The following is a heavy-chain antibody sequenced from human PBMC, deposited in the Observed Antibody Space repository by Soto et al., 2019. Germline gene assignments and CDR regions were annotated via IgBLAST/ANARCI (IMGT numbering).Heavy chain of an antibody. J-gene: IGHJ4*02. Sequence: GGSLRLSCAASGFTFDDYAMHWVRQAPGKGLEWVSGISWNSGSIGYADSVKGRFTISRVNAKNSLYLQMNSLRAEDTALYYCAKDNRMDRSSWPSYFDYWGQGTLVTVSS. D-gene: IGHD6-13*01. CDR2: ISWNSGSI. V-gene: IGHV3-9*01. CDR3: AKDNRMDRSSWPSYFDY. CDR1: GFTFDDYA.